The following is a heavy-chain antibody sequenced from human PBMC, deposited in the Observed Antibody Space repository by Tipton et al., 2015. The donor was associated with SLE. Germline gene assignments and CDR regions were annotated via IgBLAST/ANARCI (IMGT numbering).Heavy chain of an antibody. V-gene: IGHV4-39*07. D-gene: IGHD6-19*01. CDR1: GSSITSSSHY. CDR2: IYYTGTT. CDR3: ARAVADWGWLVVY. J-gene: IGHJ4*02. Sequence: TLSLTCSISGSSITSSSHYWGWIRQPPGKGLEWIGSIYYTGTTYYNPSLKSRVTISVETSKNQFSLKVSSVTAADTAVYYCARAVADWGWLVVYWGRGTQVTVSS.